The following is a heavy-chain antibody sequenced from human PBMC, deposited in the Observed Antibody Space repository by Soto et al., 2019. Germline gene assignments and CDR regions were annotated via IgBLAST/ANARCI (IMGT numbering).Heavy chain of an antibody. D-gene: IGHD2-15*01. V-gene: IGHV5-10-1*01. CDR1: GYSFTSYW. Sequence: GESLKISCKGSGYSFTSYWISWVRQMPGKGLEWMGRIDPSDSYTNYSPSFQGHVTISADKSISTAYLQWSSLKASDTAMYYCARQSDSGGYYYYYGMDVWGQGTTVTVSS. J-gene: IGHJ6*02. CDR2: IDPSDSYT. CDR3: ARQSDSGGYYYYYGMDV.